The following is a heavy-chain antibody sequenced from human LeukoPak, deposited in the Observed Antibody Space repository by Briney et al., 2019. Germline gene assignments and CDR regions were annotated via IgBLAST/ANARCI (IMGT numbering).Heavy chain of an antibody. Sequence: SGGSLRLSCAASGFTFSSYALSWVRQAPGKGLEWVSAISSTGGTTYYADSVKGRFTISRDNSKNTLYLQMNSLRAEDTAVYYCAVKGGTPGRFDFWGQGTLVTVSS. D-gene: IGHD1-26*01. V-gene: IGHV3-23*01. CDR3: AVKGGTPGRFDF. J-gene: IGHJ4*02. CDR2: ISSTGGTT. CDR1: GFTFSSYA.